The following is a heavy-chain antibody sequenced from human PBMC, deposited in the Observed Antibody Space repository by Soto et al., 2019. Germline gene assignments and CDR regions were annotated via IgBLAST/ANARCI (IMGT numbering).Heavy chain of an antibody. Sequence: PSETLSLTCAVSGGSISSGGYSWSWIRQPPGKGLEWIGYIYHSGSTYYNPSLKSRVTISVDRSKNQFSLKLSSVTAADTAVYYCARRVDLGSSGPAYYFDYWGQGTLVTVSS. D-gene: IGHD6-19*01. J-gene: IGHJ4*02. CDR1: GGSISSGGYS. CDR3: ARRVDLGSSGPAYYFDY. CDR2: IYHSGST. V-gene: IGHV4-30-2*01.